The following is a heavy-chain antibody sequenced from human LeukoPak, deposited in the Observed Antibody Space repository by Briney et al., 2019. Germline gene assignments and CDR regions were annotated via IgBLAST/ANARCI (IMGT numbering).Heavy chain of an antibody. V-gene: IGHV4-59*01. CDR3: ARGPGGSRPRGYFQH. D-gene: IGHD2-15*01. CDR1: GGSISSYY. J-gene: IGHJ1*01. Sequence: SETLSLTCTVSGGSISSYYWSWIRQPPGKGLEWIGYIYYSGSTNYNPSLKSQVTISVDTSKNQFSLKLSSVTAADTAVYYCARGPGGSRPRGYFQHWGQGTLVTVSS. CDR2: IYYSGST.